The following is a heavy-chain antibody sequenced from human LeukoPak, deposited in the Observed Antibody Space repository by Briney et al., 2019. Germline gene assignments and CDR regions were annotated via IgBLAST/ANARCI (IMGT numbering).Heavy chain of an antibody. J-gene: IGHJ4*02. D-gene: IGHD3-10*01. CDR1: GGSISSGGYS. CDR2: IYHSGST. V-gene: IGHV4-30-2*01. CDR3: ARVGERFRVFDY. Sequence: SETLSLTCAVSGGSISSGGYSWSWIRQPPGKGLEWIGYIYHSGSTYYNPSLKSRVTISVDRSKNQFSLKLSSATAADTAVYYCARVGERFRVFDYWGQGTLVTVSS.